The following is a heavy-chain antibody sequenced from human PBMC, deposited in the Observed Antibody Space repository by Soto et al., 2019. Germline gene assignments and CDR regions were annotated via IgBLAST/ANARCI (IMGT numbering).Heavy chain of an antibody. Sequence: GRPLRLSCAASGFTFSSLWMHWVRQAPGKGLVWVSRINTDGGTTTYAESVKGRFTISRDNARNTLYLQMNSLRPEDTALYYCVRVGSGTYSWRDPWGQGTLVTVSS. V-gene: IGHV3-74*01. J-gene: IGHJ5*02. CDR2: INTDGGTT. CDR1: GFTFSSLW. CDR3: VRVGSGTYSWRDP. D-gene: IGHD1-26*01.